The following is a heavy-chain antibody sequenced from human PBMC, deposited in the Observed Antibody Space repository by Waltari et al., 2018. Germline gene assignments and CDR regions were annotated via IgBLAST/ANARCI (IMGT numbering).Heavy chain of an antibody. J-gene: IGHJ4*02. V-gene: IGHV3-23*01. CDR2: ISARGGT. CDR1: GITFSSYT. CDR3: ARGPAYYFDY. Sequence: EVQLLESGGGLVQPGGSLTLSCAASGITFSSYTMRWVRQAPGKGLEWVSTISARGGTFYADSVKGRFTVSIDSSKNTLSLQMNSLRAEDTAVYYCARGPAYYFDYWDQGTLVTVSS.